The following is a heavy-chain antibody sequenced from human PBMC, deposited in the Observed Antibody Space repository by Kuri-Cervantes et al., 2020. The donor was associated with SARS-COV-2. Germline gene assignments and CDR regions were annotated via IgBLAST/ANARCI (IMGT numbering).Heavy chain of an antibody. D-gene: IGHD4-23*01. CDR1: GFTFDDYG. Sequence: GGSLRLSCAASGFTFDDYGMSWVRQAPGKGLEWVAVISYDGSNKYYADSVKGRFTISRDNSKNTLYLQMNSLRAEDTAVYYCARDLFGGGGYYYGMDVWGQGTTVTVSS. CDR2: ISYDGSNK. V-gene: IGHV3-30*03. J-gene: IGHJ6*02. CDR3: ARDLFGGGGYYYGMDV.